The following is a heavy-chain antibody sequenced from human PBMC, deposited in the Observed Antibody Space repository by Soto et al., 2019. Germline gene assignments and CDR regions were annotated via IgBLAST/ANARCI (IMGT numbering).Heavy chain of an antibody. CDR3: ARVEAVAGTIGY. Sequence: ASVKVSCKASGYTFTGYYMHWVRQAPGQGLEWMGWINPNSGGTNYAQKFQGRVTMTRDTSISTAYMELSRLRSDDTAVYYCARVEAVAGTIGYWGQGTLVTVSS. CDR2: INPNSGGT. D-gene: IGHD6-19*01. V-gene: IGHV1-2*02. CDR1: GYTFTGYY. J-gene: IGHJ4*02.